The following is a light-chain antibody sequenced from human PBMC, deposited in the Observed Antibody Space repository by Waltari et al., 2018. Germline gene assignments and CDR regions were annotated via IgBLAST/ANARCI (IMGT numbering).Light chain of an antibody. CDR2: DTT. CDR1: TPNIGAGYD. V-gene: IGLV1-40*01. J-gene: IGLJ1*01. CDR3: QSHDSSLTARV. Sequence: QSALTQPPSVSGAPGQRVTISCPGSTPNIGAGYDVHWYQRLPGTAPKLLIYDTTNRPSGVSDRFSGSKSGTSASLAITGLQAEDEADYFCQSHDSSLTARVFGTGTKVTVL.